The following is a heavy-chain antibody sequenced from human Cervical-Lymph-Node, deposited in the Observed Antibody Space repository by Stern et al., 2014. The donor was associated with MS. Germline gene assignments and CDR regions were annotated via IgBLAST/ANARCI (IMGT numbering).Heavy chain of an antibody. CDR1: GFSLSTSGMC. J-gene: IGHJ2*01. CDR2: LDWDDEK. D-gene: IGHD4-23*01. V-gene: IGHV2-70*13. Sequence: QITLKESGPALVEPTHTVTLTCTLSGFSLSTSGMCVSWIRQPPGKALEWLGLLDWDDEKYYSTPLKTSLTISKDTSNHQVVLTMTNMDPVDTATYYCARTTLEDWYFDLWGRGTLVTVSS. CDR3: ARTTLEDWYFDL.